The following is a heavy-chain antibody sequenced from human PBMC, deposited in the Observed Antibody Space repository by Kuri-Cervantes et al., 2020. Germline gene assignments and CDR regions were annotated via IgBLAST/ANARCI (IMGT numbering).Heavy chain of an antibody. CDR1: GFTFSSYA. D-gene: IGHD3-22*01. Sequence: GESLKSSCAASGFTFSSYAMNWVRQAPGKGLEWVSSISSSSTIYYADSVKGRFTISRDNAKNSLYLQMNSLRVEDTAVYYCARQMYYYDSSGLDYWGQGTLVTVSS. V-gene: IGHV3-69-1*01. CDR2: ISSSSTI. J-gene: IGHJ4*02. CDR3: ARQMYYYDSSGLDY.